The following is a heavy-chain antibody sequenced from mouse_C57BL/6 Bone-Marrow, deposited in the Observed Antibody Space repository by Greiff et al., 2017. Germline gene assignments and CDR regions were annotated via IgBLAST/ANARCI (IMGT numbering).Heavy chain of an antibody. Sequence: EVQLVESEGGLVQPGSSMKLSCTASGFTFSDYYMAWVRQVPEKGLEWVAIINYDGSSTYYLDSLKSRFIISRDNAKNILYLQMSSLKSEDTATYYCARDEGYGGFAYWGQGTLVTVSA. CDR1: GFTFSDYY. V-gene: IGHV5-16*01. CDR3: ARDEGYGGFAY. J-gene: IGHJ3*01. CDR2: INYDGSST. D-gene: IGHD1-1*02.